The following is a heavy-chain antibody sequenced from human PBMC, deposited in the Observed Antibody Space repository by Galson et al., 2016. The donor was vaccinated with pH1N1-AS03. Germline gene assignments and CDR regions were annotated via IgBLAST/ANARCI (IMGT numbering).Heavy chain of an antibody. D-gene: IGHD3-22*01. CDR1: GGSFSSHC. Sequence: LSLTCTVSGGSFSSHCWSWIRQPPGKGLEWIGYICNSGSTDYTPSLERRVTISIGTSKSQFSLRLSSVTAADTAVYFCARDGNYDSSGYYPEYFQLWGQGSLVTVSS. CDR3: ARDGNYDSSGYYPEYFQL. V-gene: IGHV4-59*11. CDR2: ICNSGST. J-gene: IGHJ1*01.